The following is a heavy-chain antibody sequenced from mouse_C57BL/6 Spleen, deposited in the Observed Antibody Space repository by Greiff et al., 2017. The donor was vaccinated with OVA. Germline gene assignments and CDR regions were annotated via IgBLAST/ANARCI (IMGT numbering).Heavy chain of an antibody. CDR2: ISDGGSYT. D-gene: IGHD2-1*01. J-gene: IGHJ1*03. V-gene: IGHV5-4*01. CDR3: ARDRDYGNFYWYFDV. CDR1: GFTFSSYA. Sequence: DVQLVESGGGLVKPGGSLKLSCAASGFTFSSYAMSWVRQTPEKRLEWVATISDGGSYTYYPDNVKGRFTISRDNAKNNLYLQMSHLKSEDTAMYYCARDRDYGNFYWYFDVWGTGTTVTVSS.